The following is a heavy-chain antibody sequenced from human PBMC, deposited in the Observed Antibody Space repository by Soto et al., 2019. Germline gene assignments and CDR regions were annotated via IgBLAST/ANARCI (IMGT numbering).Heavy chain of an antibody. D-gene: IGHD3-22*01. Sequence: PGESVKISGKGSGYSFTIYCNSWVRQMTGTGLEWMGRIDPSDSYTNYSPSFQGHVTISADKPISTAYLQWSSLKASDTAMYYCARTLDSSGYYFPYYYYYYGMDVWGQGTTVTVSS. CDR3: ARTLDSSGYYFPYYYYYYGMDV. CDR2: IDPSDSYT. CDR1: GYSFTIYC. V-gene: IGHV5-10-1*01. J-gene: IGHJ6*02.